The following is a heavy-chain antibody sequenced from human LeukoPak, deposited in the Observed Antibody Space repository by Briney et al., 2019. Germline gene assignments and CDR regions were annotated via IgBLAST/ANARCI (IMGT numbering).Heavy chain of an antibody. CDR1: GFTFSDYY. V-gene: IGHV3-11*01. CDR2: ISSSGSTI. CDR3: AREAAVAGTVFDY. Sequence: GGSLRLSCAASGFTFSDYYMSWIRQAPGEGLEWVSYISSSGSTIYYADSVKGRFTISRDNAKNSLYLQMNSLRAEDTAVYYCAREAAVAGTVFDYWGQGTLVTVSS. D-gene: IGHD6-19*01. J-gene: IGHJ4*02.